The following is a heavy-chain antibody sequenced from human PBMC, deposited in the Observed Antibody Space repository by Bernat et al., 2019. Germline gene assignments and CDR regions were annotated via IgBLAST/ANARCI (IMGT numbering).Heavy chain of an antibody. CDR1: GFTLSDSI. V-gene: IGHV3-73*01. D-gene: IGHD1-26*01. CDR3: LRGPRERFDN. Sequence: EVQLVESGGGLVQPGGSLKLSCAASGFTLSDSIMDWVRQASGKGLEWVGHIRGKTNPYTTAYAASVKGRFTISRDDSKNTVYLQMNSLTTGDTAVYYCLRGPRERFDNWGQGTLVTVSS. J-gene: IGHJ4*02. CDR2: IRGKTNPYTT.